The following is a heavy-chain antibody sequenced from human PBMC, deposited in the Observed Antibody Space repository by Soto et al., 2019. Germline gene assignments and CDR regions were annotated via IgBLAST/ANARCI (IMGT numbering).Heavy chain of an antibody. Sequence: EVQLLESGGGLVQPGGSLRLSCAASGFSFTTYAMNWVRQAPGRKLEWVSLISNNVGATFYAESVKGRFTISRDTSKNTLSLQMNSLRAEDTAMYYCARRSYGAFDIWGPGTMVTVSS. CDR3: ARRSYGAFDI. CDR1: GFSFTTYA. J-gene: IGHJ3*02. D-gene: IGHD3-16*02. CDR2: ISNNVGAT. V-gene: IGHV3-23*01.